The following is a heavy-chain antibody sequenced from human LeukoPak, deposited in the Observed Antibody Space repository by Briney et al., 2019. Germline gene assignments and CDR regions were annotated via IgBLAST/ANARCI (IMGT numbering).Heavy chain of an antibody. V-gene: IGHV3-53*04. CDR1: GFTVSSNY. CDR2: IYSGGST. D-gene: IGHD6-13*01. J-gene: IGHJ4*02. CDR3: ARVVSIAAAGMFDY. Sequence: GGSPRLSCAASGFTVSSNYMSWVRQAPGKGLEWVSVIYSGGSTYYADSVKGRFTISRHNSKNTLYLQMNSLRAEDTAVYYCARVVSIAAAGMFDYWGQGTLVTVSS.